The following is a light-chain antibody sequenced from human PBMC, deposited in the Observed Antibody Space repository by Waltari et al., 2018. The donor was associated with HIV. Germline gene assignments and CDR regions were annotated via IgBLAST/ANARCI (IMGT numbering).Light chain of an antibody. CDR2: RNK. J-gene: IGLJ2*01. Sequence: QSVLTQPPSASGTPGQRVTISCSGSSSNIGTNYVYWYQQLPGTAPKLVIYRNKQRPSGVPDRFSGSKSGTSASLASNGLRSEDEANYYCAVWDDTLRGVFGGGTKLTVL. CDR3: AVWDDTLRGV. V-gene: IGLV1-47*01. CDR1: SSNIGTNY.